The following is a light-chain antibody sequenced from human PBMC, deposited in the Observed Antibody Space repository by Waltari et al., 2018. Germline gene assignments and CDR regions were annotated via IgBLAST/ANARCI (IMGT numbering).Light chain of an antibody. Sequence: AIQMTQSPSSLSASVGDRVTITCRASQSIRNDLGWYQQKPGKAPNLLIYAASSLQSGVPSRFSGLQPEDFATYYCLQDYNYPWTFGQGTKVEIK. V-gene: IGKV1-6*01. CDR3: LQDYNYPWT. CDR1: QSIRND. CDR2: AAS. J-gene: IGKJ1*01.